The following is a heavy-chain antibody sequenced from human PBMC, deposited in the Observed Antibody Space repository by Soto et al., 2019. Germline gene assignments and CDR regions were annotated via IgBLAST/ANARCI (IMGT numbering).Heavy chain of an antibody. CDR3: ARSGVGNSEGGVVIIGGGPVDV. D-gene: IGHD3-3*01. CDR1: GGSFSGYY. Sequence: SETLSLTCAVYGGSFSGYYWSWIRQPPGKGLEWIGEINHSGSTNYNPSLKSRVTISVDTSKNQFSLKLSSVTAADTAVYYCARSGVGNSEGGVVIIGGGPVDVWGKGTTVTVSS. CDR2: INHSGST. J-gene: IGHJ6*04. V-gene: IGHV4-34*01.